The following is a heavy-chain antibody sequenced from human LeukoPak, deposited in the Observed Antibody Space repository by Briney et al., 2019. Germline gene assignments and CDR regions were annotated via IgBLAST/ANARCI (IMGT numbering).Heavy chain of an antibody. D-gene: IGHD6-19*01. CDR1: GGSISSYY. Sequence: SETLSLTCTVSGGSISSYYWSWIRQPAGKGLEWIGSIYTSGSTNYNPSLKSRVTMSVDTSKNQFSLKLSSVTAADTAVYYCARVGGWYNYYYYMDVWGKGTTVTVSS. CDR2: IYTSGST. CDR3: ARVGGWYNYYYYMDV. J-gene: IGHJ6*03. V-gene: IGHV4-4*07.